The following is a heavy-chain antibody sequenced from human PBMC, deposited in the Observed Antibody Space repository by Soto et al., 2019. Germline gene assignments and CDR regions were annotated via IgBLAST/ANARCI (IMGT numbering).Heavy chain of an antibody. J-gene: IGHJ4*02. CDR3: ARDTFWSGYSFDY. D-gene: IGHD3-3*01. V-gene: IGHV3-7*01. CDR2: IRQDGGQI. CDR1: GFTFSDYW. Sequence: GGSLRLSCTASGFTFSDYWMGWVRQAPGKGLEWVANIRQDGGQIFYVDSVKGRFTISRDNADNSLYLQMNSLTAEDTALYYCARDTFWSGYSFDYWGQGALVTVSS.